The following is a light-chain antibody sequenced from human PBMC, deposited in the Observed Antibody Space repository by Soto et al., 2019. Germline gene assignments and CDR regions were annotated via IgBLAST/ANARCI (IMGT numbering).Light chain of an antibody. V-gene: IGKV1-13*02. CDR1: QGISSA. Sequence: AIQLTQSPSSLSASVGDRVTITCRASQGISSALAWYQQKPGKAPKLLIYDATSLESGVPSRFSGSGSGTDFTLAISSLQPEDFASYYCQQFNSYPMTFGQGTRLEIK. J-gene: IGKJ5*01. CDR3: QQFNSYPMT. CDR2: DAT.